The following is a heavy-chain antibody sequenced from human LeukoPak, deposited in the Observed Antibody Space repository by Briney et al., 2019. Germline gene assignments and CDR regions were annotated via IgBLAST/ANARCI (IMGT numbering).Heavy chain of an antibody. CDR2: IYYSGRT. CDR3: ARHAAGGNYGLHFDY. Sequence: SETLSLTCTVSGGSISSSSYYWGWIRQPPGEGLQWIGSIYYSGRTCYKPSLKSRVTISVDTSKNQFSLKLSSVTAADTAVYYCARHAAGGNYGLHFDYWGQGTLVTVSS. D-gene: IGHD3-10*01. CDR1: GGSISSSSYY. V-gene: IGHV4-39*01. J-gene: IGHJ4*02.